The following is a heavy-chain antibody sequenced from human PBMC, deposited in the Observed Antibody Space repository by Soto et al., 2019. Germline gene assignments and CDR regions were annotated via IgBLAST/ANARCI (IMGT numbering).Heavy chain of an antibody. CDR2: IYPGDSDT. Sequence: GESLKISCQGSGYNFANYWIGWVRQMPGKVLEWMGFIYPGDSDTRYGPSFQGHVTISADKSISTAYLQWSSLKASDTAIYYCARRGGTWAFDIWGQGTMVTVSS. V-gene: IGHV5-51*01. D-gene: IGHD1-26*01. CDR1: GYNFANYW. CDR3: ARRGGTWAFDI. J-gene: IGHJ3*02.